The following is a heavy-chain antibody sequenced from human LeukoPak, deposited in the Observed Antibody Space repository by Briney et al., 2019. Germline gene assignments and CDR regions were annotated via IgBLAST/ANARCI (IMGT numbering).Heavy chain of an antibody. V-gene: IGHV1-2*06. CDR3: ARVRGNSGSYLVDY. CDR1: GYTLTGYY. Sequence: ASVKVSCKASGYTLTGYYMHWVRQAPGQGLEWMGRINPNSGGTNYAQKFQGRVTMTRDTSISTAYMELSRLRSDDTAVYYCARVRGNSGSYLVDYWGQGTLVTVSS. J-gene: IGHJ4*02. CDR2: INPNSGGT. D-gene: IGHD1-26*01.